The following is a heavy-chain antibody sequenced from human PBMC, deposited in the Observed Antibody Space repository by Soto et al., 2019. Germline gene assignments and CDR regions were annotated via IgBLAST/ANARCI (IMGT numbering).Heavy chain of an antibody. V-gene: IGHV6-1*01. CDR3: ARGVAGSGFDL. D-gene: IGHD6-19*01. J-gene: IGHJ4*02. Sequence: QVHLQQSGPGLVKPSQTLSLNCAISGDSVSSNTAAWNWIRSSPSRGLEWLGRTYYRSNWRHDYAVSVKSRITVNPDTSKNHFSLQLNSVTPDDTAVYYCARGVAGSGFDLWGQGTLVTVSS. CDR2: TYYRSNWRH. CDR1: GDSVSSNTAA.